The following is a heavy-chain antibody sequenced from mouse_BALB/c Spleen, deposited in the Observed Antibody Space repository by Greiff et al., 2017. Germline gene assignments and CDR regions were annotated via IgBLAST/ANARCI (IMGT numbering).Heavy chain of an antibody. Sequence: DVQLQESGGGLVKPGGSLKLSCAASGFTFSSYAMSWVRQTPEKRLEWVASISSGGSTYYPDSVKGRFTISRDNARNILYLQMSSLRSEDTAMYYCARGRRYDGGASYYAMDYWGQGTSVTVSS. CDR1: GFTFSSYA. CDR3: ARGRRYDGGASYYAMDY. D-gene: IGHD2-14*01. CDR2: ISSGGST. V-gene: IGHV5-6-5*01. J-gene: IGHJ4*01.